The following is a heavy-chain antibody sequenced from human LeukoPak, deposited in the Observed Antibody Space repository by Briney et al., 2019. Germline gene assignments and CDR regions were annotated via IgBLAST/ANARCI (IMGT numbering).Heavy chain of an antibody. V-gene: IGHV3-66*01. J-gene: IGHJ4*02. CDR1: GFTVSSTY. Sequence: SGGSLRLSCAASGFTVSSTYMSWVRQAPGKGLEWVSVIQSGGNTYYTDSMEGRFTISRDNSKNTLYLQMDSLRAEDTAVYFCARGAVGRGSDYWGQGTQVTVSS. CDR2: IQSGGNT. D-gene: IGHD1-26*01. CDR3: ARGAVGRGSDY.